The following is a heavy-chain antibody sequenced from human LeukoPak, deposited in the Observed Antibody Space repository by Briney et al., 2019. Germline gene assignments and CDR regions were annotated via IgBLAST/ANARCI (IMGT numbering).Heavy chain of an antibody. J-gene: IGHJ4*02. D-gene: IGHD3-16*02. V-gene: IGHV1-18*01. CDR2: ISAYNGNI. CDR1: GYSFISYG. Sequence: ASVKVSCKASGYSFISYGISWVRQAPGQGLEWMGSISAYNGNINYAQRLQGRVTMTTDTSTSTAYMELRSLRSDDTAVYYCARKVAVSTIDYWGQGTLVTVSS. CDR3: ARKVAVSTIDY.